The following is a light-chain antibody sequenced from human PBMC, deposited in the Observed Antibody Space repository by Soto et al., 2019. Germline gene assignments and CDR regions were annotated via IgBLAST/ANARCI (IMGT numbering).Light chain of an antibody. Sequence: DIQMTQSPSSLSASVGDRVTITCRASQSIVTYLNWYQQKPGKAPKLLIYDASSLQSGVPSRFSGSGSGTGTDFTLTISSLQPEDFATYYCQQSYSTPRTFGQGTELEIK. V-gene: IGKV1-39*01. J-gene: IGKJ2*01. CDR2: DAS. CDR3: QQSYSTPRT. CDR1: QSIVTY.